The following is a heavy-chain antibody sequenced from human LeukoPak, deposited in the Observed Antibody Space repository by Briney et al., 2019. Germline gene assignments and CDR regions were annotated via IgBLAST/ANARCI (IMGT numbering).Heavy chain of an antibody. D-gene: IGHD5-24*01. V-gene: IGHV1-18*01. CDR3: ARDLAYNYGDPHYFDY. Sequence: ASVKVSFKTSGYTFTNYGISWVRQAPGQGLEWMGWISADNGNTNYAQKFQDRVTMITDTSTSTAYVELRSLRSDDTAVYFCARDLAYNYGDPHYFDYWGQGTLVTVSS. CDR2: ISADNGNT. J-gene: IGHJ4*02. CDR1: GYTFTNYG.